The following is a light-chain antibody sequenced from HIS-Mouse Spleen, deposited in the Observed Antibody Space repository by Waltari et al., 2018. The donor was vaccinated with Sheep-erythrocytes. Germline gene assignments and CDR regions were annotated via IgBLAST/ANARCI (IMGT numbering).Light chain of an antibody. CDR3: CSYAGSYNHV. CDR2: DVS. Sequence: QSALTQPASVSGSPGQSITISCTGTSSDVGGYNYVSWYQHHPGKAPKPMIYDVSNRPSGVSNRVSGSKSGNTASLTISGLQAEDETDYYCCSYAGSYNHVFATGTKVTVL. V-gene: IGLV2-14*03. J-gene: IGLJ1*01. CDR1: SSDVGGYNY.